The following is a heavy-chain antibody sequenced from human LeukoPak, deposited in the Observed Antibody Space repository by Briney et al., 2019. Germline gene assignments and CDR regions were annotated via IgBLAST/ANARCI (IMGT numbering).Heavy chain of an antibody. CDR2: ISYDGSNK. D-gene: IGHD3-3*01. J-gene: IGHJ6*02. Sequence: RRSLRLSCAASGFTFSSYGMHWVRQAPGKGLEWVAVISYDGSNKYYADSVKGRFTISRDNSKNTLYLQMNSLRAEDTAVYYCARDYDFWSGSVNYYYYYGMDVWGQGTTVTVSS. CDR1: GFTFSSYG. CDR3: ARDYDFWSGSVNYYYYYGMDV. V-gene: IGHV3-30*19.